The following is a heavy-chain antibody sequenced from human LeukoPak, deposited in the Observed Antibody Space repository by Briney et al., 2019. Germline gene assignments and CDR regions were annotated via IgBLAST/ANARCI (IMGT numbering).Heavy chain of an antibody. CDR2: ISGSGGST. Sequence: GGSLRLSCAASGFTFSSYAMSWVRQAPGKGLEWVSAISGSGGSTYYADSVKGRFTISRDNSKNTLYLQMNSLRAEDTAVYYCAKDRNRDDFWSGFPAGWLDPWGQGTLVTVSS. CDR1: GFTFSSYA. J-gene: IGHJ5*02. D-gene: IGHD3-3*01. CDR3: AKDRNRDDFWSGFPAGWLDP. V-gene: IGHV3-23*01.